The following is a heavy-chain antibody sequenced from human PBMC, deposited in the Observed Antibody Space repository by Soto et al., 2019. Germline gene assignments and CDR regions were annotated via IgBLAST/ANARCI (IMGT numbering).Heavy chain of an antibody. D-gene: IGHD3-10*01. Sequence: SETLSLTCTVSGGSISSYYWSWIRQPPGKGLEWMGYIYYSGSTNYNPSLKSRVTISVDTSKNQFSLKLSSVTAADTAVYYCARRYGSFFDIWGQGTMVTVSS. CDR1: GGSISSYY. J-gene: IGHJ3*02. CDR2: IYYSGST. V-gene: IGHV4-59*08. CDR3: ARRYGSFFDI.